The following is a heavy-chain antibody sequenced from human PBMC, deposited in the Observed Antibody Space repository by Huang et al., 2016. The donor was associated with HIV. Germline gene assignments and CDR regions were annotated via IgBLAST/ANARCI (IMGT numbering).Heavy chain of an antibody. J-gene: IGHJ4*02. Sequence: QVRLEQWGAGLLKSSETLSLTCAVYGGSFSDHFWTWIRQSPGKGLEWIGEVNHEGSTNSNPSLKSRVTITADMSKNQFSLKLDSMTGADTGLYFCARPGYGSGWRFDSWGRGTLVTVTS. V-gene: IGHV4-34*01. CDR3: ARPGYGSGWRFDS. CDR1: GGSFSDHF. CDR2: VNHEGST. D-gene: IGHD6-19*01.